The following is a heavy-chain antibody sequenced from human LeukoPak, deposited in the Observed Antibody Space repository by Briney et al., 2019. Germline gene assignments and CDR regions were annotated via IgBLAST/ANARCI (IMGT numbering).Heavy chain of an antibody. J-gene: IGHJ4*02. D-gene: IGHD3-3*01. Sequence: PGGSLRLSCAASRFTFSSYSMNWVRQAPGKGLEWVSSISSSSSYIYYADSVKGRFTISRDNAKNSLYLQMNSLRAEDTAVYYCARDSTIFGVVAHPLDYWGQGTLVTVSS. CDR3: ARDSTIFGVVAHPLDY. CDR2: ISSSSSYI. CDR1: RFTFSSYS. V-gene: IGHV3-21*01.